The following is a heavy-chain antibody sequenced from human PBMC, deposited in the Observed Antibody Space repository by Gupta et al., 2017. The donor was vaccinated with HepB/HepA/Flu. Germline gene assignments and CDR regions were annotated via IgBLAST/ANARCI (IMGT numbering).Heavy chain of an antibody. D-gene: IGHD3-16*01. V-gene: IGHV1-46*01. CDR2: INPSGGST. Sequence: QVQLVQSGAEVKKPGASVKVSCKASGYTFTSYYMHWVRQAPGQGLEWMGIINPSGGSTSYAQKFQGRVTMTRDTSTSTVYMELSSLRSEDTAVYYCARDYHYDDYYYGMDVWGQGTTVTVSS. CDR3: ARDYHYDDYYYGMDV. CDR1: GYTFTSYY. J-gene: IGHJ6*02.